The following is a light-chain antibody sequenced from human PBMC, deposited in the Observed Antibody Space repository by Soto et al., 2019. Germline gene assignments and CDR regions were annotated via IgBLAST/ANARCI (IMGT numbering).Light chain of an antibody. V-gene: IGLV2-14*01. J-gene: IGLJ1*01. CDR3: SSYTSTSTPV. Sequence: QSALTQPASVSGSPGQSITISCTGTSSDVGGFNYVSWYQHYPGKGPKLLIYEVTKRPSGASDRFSGSKSGNTASLTISGLQAEDEADYYCSSYTSTSTPVFGTGTMLTVL. CDR1: SSDVGGFNY. CDR2: EVT.